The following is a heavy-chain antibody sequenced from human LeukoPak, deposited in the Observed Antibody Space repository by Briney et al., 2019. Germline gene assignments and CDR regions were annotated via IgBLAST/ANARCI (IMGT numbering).Heavy chain of an antibody. J-gene: IGHJ4*02. CDR2: IYHSGST. CDR3: ARDYDILTGQPL. D-gene: IGHD3-9*01. CDR1: SESSGGDD. V-gene: IGHV4-34*01. Sequence: SETLSLTCAMHSESSGGDDWTWIRQPPGKGLEWIGYIYHSGSTYYNPSLKSRVTISVDTSKNQFSLKLSSVTAADTAVYYCARDYDILTGQPLWGQGTLVTVSS.